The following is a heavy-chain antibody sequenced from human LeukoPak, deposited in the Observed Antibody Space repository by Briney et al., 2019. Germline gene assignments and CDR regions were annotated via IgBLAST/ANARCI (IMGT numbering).Heavy chain of an antibody. V-gene: IGHV3-48*01. D-gene: IGHD3-3*01. J-gene: IGHJ5*02. Sequence: GGSLRLSCAASGFTFSSYSMNWVRQATGKGLEWVSYISSSSSTIYYADSVKGRFTISRDNAKNSLYLQMNSLRAEDTAVYYCARVAHYDFWSGYGNNWFDPWGQGTLVTVSS. CDR2: ISSSSSTI. CDR3: ARVAHYDFWSGYGNNWFDP. CDR1: GFTFSSYS.